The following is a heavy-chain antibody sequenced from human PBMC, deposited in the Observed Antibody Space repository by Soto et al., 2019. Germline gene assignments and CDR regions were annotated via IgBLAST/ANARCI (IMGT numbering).Heavy chain of an antibody. Sequence: QVQLVQSGAEVKKPGASVKVSCKASGYTFAHYGVAWVRQAPGQGLEWMGWISPYSGHSNSAQTLPGRVIMTTDASTSTAFMQLRGLRSDDTAVYYCAKGSSDFWSGSLATGDSFDLWGQGTMVTVSS. CDR1: GYTFAHYG. D-gene: IGHD3-3*01. V-gene: IGHV1-18*01. CDR3: AKGSSDFWSGSLATGDSFDL. CDR2: ISPYSGHS. J-gene: IGHJ3*01.